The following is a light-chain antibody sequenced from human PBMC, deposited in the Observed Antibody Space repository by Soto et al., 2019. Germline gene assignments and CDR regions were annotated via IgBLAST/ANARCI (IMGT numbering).Light chain of an antibody. J-gene: IGLJ3*02. CDR3: SSDTSSRIWV. CDR1: SSDVGAYNY. Sequence: QSALTQPASVSGSSGQSITISCTGTSSDVGAYNYVSWYQQHPGKAPKLLIYKVTNRPSGVSNRFSGSNSGNTASRTISGLQAEDEADDHCSSDTSSRIWVFGGGTKLTVL. V-gene: IGLV2-14*01. CDR2: KVT.